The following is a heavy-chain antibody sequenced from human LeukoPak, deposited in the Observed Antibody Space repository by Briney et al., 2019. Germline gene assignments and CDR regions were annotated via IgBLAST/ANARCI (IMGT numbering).Heavy chain of an antibody. CDR1: GGSFSGYY. D-gene: IGHD2-2*01. Sequence: SETLSLTCAVYGGSFSGYYWSWIRQPPGKGLEWIGEISHSGSTNYNPSLKSRVTISVDTSKNQFSLKLSSVTAADTAVYYCARGRRYCSSTSCPNWFDPWGQGTLVTVSS. J-gene: IGHJ5*02. CDR2: ISHSGST. V-gene: IGHV4-34*01. CDR3: ARGRRYCSSTSCPNWFDP.